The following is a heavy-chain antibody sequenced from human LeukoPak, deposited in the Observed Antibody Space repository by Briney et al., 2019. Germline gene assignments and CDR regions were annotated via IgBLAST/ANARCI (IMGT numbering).Heavy chain of an antibody. CDR1: GFTFSSYG. CDR3: ARESHYDFWSGYYFDY. Sequence: PGGSLRLSCAASGFTFSSYGMHWVRQAPGKGLEWVAFIRYDGSNKYYADSVKGRFTISRDNSKNTLYLQMNSLRAEDTAVYYCARESHYDFWSGYYFDYWGQGTLVTVSS. D-gene: IGHD3-3*01. V-gene: IGHV3-30*02. CDR2: IRYDGSNK. J-gene: IGHJ4*02.